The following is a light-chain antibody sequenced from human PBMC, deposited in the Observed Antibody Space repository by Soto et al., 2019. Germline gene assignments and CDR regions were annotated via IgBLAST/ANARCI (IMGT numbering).Light chain of an antibody. CDR1: QDISNF. V-gene: IGKV1-17*03. J-gene: IGKJ1*01. CDR3: LQHKSYPRT. Sequence: DIQMTQSPSDMSASVGDRVTITCRASQDISNFLVWFQQRPGKVPKRLIYSATRSESGVPSRFSGSGSGTEFTLTISSLQPEDFATYYCLQHKSYPRTFGQGTKVEIK. CDR2: SAT.